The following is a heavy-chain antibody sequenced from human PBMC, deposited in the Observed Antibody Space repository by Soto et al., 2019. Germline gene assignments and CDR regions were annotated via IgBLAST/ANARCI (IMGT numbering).Heavy chain of an antibody. V-gene: IGHV5-51*01. CDR3: ARRRSSSWPTYYYYGMAV. J-gene: IGHJ6*02. CDR1: GYSFTSYW. Sequence: GESLKISCKGSGYSFTSYWIGWVRQMPGKGLEWMGIIHPGDSNIRYSPSVQGQVTISADKSISTAYLQWSSLKASDTAIYYCARRRSSSWPTYYYYGMAVWGQGTTVTVSS. D-gene: IGHD6-6*01. CDR2: IHPGDSNI.